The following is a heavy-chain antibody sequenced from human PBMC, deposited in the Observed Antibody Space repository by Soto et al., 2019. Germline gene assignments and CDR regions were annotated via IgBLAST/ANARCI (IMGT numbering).Heavy chain of an antibody. Sequence: QVHLVQSGAEVKKPGASVKVSCRASGYTFTSYVISWVRQAPGQGPEWMGWISAYNGNTNFAQRLQGRVTMTTDTSXXTGYMELRSLRSDDTAVYYCARVVATVAGPYGMDVWGQGTTVTVSS. D-gene: IGHD6-19*01. V-gene: IGHV1-18*01. CDR1: GYTFTSYV. J-gene: IGHJ6*02. CDR3: ARVVATVAGPYGMDV. CDR2: ISAYNGNT.